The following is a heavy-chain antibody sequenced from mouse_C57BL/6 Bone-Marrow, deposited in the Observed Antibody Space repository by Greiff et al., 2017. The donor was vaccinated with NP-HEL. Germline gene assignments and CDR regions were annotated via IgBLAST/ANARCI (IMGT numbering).Heavy chain of an antibody. Sequence: QVQLKQSGAELVRPGTSVKVSCKASGYAFNNYLIEWVEQRPGQGLEWIGVINPGSGGTNYNEKFKGKATLTADKSSSTAYMQLSSLTSEDSAVYFCASRGITTVVASGYWGQGTTLTVSS. CDR3: ASRGITTVVASGY. D-gene: IGHD1-1*01. V-gene: IGHV1-54*01. CDR1: GYAFNNYL. J-gene: IGHJ2*01. CDR2: INPGSGGT.